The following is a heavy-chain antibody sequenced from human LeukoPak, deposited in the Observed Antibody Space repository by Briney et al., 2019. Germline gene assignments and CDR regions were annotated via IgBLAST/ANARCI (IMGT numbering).Heavy chain of an antibody. J-gene: IGHJ5*02. Sequence: SQTLSLTCTVSGGSISSGGYYRSWIRQHPGKGLEWIGYIYYSGSTYYNPSLKSRVTISVDTSKNQFSLKLSSVTAADTAVYYCARYLTAYSNSWYGNGFDPWGQGTLVTVSS. CDR2: IYYSGST. CDR3: ARYLTAYSNSWYGNGFDP. CDR1: GGSISSGGYY. V-gene: IGHV4-31*03. D-gene: IGHD6-13*01.